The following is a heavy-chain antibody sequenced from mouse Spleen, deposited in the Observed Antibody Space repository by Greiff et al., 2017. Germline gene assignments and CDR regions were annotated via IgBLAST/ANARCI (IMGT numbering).Heavy chain of an antibody. J-gene: IGHJ4*01. CDR2: IWTGGGT. Sequence: VKLMESGPGLVAPSQSLSITCTVSGFSLTSYAISWVRQPPGKGLEWLGVIWTGGGTNYNSALKSRLSISKDNSKSQVFLKMNSLQTDDTARYYCARSDYGNYGGAMDYWGQGTSVTVSS. D-gene: IGHD2-1*01. CDR3: ARSDYGNYGGAMDY. CDR1: GFSLTSYA. V-gene: IGHV2-9-1*01.